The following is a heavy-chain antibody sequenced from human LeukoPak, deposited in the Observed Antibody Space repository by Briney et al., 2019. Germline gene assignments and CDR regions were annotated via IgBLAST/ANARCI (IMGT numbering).Heavy chain of an antibody. CDR3: ARRGITMIRGWYFDL. J-gene: IGHJ2*01. V-gene: IGHV4-39*01. D-gene: IGHD3-10*01. Sequence: SETLSLTCTLSGGSISSSSYYWGWIRQPPGKGLEWIGSIHYNGSTYYNPSLESRVTISVDTSKNLLSLKLSSVTAAETALFYCARRGITMIRGWYFDLWGRGTLVTVSS. CDR2: IHYNGST. CDR1: GGSISSSSYY.